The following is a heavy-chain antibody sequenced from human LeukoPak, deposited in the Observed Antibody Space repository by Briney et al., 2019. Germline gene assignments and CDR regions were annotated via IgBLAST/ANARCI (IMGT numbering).Heavy chain of an antibody. V-gene: IGHV4-34*01. Sequence: KPSEPLSLPCAVYNGSFSGYYWSWIRQSPGKGLEWIGEVTPGGNTNYNPSLRSRVTISLDTSKNHFSLNLRSVTAADTAVYNCARAAWNGGGGFDPWGQETLVTVSS. CDR1: NGSFSGYY. CDR2: VTPGGNT. J-gene: IGHJ5*02. D-gene: IGHD2-8*01. CDR3: ARAAWNGGGGFDP.